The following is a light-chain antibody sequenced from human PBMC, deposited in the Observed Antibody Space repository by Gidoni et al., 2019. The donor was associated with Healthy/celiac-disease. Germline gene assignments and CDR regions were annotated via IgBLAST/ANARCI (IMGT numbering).Light chain of an antibody. J-gene: IGKJ2*01. V-gene: IGKV1-33*01. CDR1: QDISNY. Sequence: DIQMTQSPSSLSASVGDRVTITCQASQDISNYLNWYQQKPGKAPKLLIYDASNLETGVPSRFSGSGSGTDFTFTISSLQPEDIATYSCQQYDTLSYTFGQGTKLEIK. CDR3: QQYDTLSYT. CDR2: DAS.